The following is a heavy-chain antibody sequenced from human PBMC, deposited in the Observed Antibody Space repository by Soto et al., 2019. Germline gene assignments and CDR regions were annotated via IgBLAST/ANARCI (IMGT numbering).Heavy chain of an antibody. CDR1: GFTPRSKY. Sequence: GGALGLSCATPGFTPRSKYMRWGRQAPGKGLEWVSGIYSGGSTYYADSVRGRFTISRDNSKNTLYLQMNSLRAEDTAVYYCARDEDTGISLAYWGQGTLVTVSS. CDR2: IYSGGST. J-gene: IGHJ4*02. D-gene: IGHD2-2*02. V-gene: IGHV3-53*01. CDR3: ARDEDTGISLAY.